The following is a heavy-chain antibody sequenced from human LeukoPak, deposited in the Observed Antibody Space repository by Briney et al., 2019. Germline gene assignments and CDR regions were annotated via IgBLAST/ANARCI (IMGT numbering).Heavy chain of an antibody. CDR3: ASVGAPHDAFDI. J-gene: IGHJ3*02. Sequence: ASVKVCFKPSGYTFTSYDINWVRQATGQGLEWMGWMNPNSGNTGYAQKFQGRVTMTRNTSISTAYMELSSLRSEDTAVYYCASVGAPHDAFDIWGQGTMVTVSS. CDR2: MNPNSGNT. D-gene: IGHD1-26*01. V-gene: IGHV1-8*01. CDR1: GYTFTSYD.